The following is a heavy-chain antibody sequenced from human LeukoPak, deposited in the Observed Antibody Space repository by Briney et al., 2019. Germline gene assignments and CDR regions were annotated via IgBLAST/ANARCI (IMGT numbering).Heavy chain of an antibody. CDR2: ISYDGSNK. CDR1: GFTFSNYG. CDR3: ARELEMATINGY. J-gene: IGHJ4*02. Sequence: PGGSLRLSCAASGFTFSNYGMYWVRQAPGKGLEGVAVISYDGSNKDYADSVKGRFTISRDNSKNTLYLQMNSLRAEDTAVYYCARELEMATINGYWGQGTLVTVSS. V-gene: IGHV3-30*03. D-gene: IGHD5-24*01.